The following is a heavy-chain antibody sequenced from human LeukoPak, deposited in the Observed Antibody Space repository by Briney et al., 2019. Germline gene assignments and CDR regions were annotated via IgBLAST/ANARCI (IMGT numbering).Heavy chain of an antibody. V-gene: IGHV4-34*01. D-gene: IGHD3-10*01. CDR3: ARTLRTMVRGVRLFDY. CDR2: INHSGST. Sequence: SETLSLTCAVYGGSFSGYYWSWIRQPPGKGLEWIGEINHSGSTNYNPPLKSRVTISVDTSKNQFSLKLSSVTAADTAVYYCARTLRTMVRGVRLFDYWGQGTLVTVSS. CDR1: GGSFSGYY. J-gene: IGHJ4*02.